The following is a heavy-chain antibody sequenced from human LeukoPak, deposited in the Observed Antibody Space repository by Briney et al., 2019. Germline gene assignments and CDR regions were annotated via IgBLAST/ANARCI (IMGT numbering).Heavy chain of an antibody. V-gene: IGHV1-69*04. J-gene: IGHJ6*02. Sequence: ASVKVSCKASGGTFSSYAISWVRQAPGQGLVWMGRIIPILGIANYAQKFQGRVTITADKSTSTAYMELSSLRSEDTAVYYCARGDGDYVLYGMDVWGQGTTVTVSS. CDR1: GGTFSSYA. CDR2: IIPILGIA. CDR3: ARGDGDYVLYGMDV. D-gene: IGHD4-17*01.